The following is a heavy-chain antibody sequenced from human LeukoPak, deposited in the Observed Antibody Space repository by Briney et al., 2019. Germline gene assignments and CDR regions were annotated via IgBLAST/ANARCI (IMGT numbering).Heavy chain of an antibody. CDR3: AKGYGDLVAFDI. V-gene: IGHV3-30*02. Sequence: GGSLRLSCAASGFSLSSYVLAWVGQAPGKGLKGVAFIRYHGNNKDYAESVKGRFTISRDNSKNTLYLQMNRLRVEDTAVYYCAKGYGDLVAFDIWGQRTMVTVSS. CDR1: GFSLSSYV. D-gene: IGHD4-17*01. J-gene: IGHJ3*02. CDR2: IRYHGNNK.